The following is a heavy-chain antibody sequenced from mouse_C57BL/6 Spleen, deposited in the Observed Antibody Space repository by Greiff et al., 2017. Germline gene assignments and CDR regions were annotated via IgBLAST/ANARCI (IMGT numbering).Heavy chain of an antibody. D-gene: IGHD1-1*01. J-gene: IGHJ2*01. V-gene: IGHV1-42*01. Sequence: VQLKQSGPELVKPGASVKISCKASGYSFTGYYMNWVKQSPEKSLEWIGEINPSTGGTTYNQKFKAKATLTVDKSSSTAYMQLKSLTSEDSAVYYCARSYGSSSYFGYWGQGTTLTVSS. CDR3: ARSYGSSSYFGY. CDR1: GYSFTGYY. CDR2: INPSTGGT.